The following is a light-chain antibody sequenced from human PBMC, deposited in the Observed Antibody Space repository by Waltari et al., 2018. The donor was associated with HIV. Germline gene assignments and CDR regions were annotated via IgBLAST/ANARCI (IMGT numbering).Light chain of an antibody. Sequence: SYVLTQPPSGSVAPGKTARITCGGNNIGSTCVQWYQQKPGQAPVLVIYYDSHRPSGIPERFSGSKSGNTATLTISRVEAGDEADYYCQLWDGTGDHPGVFGTGTQVTVL. CDR2: YDS. V-gene: IGLV3-21*04. J-gene: IGLJ1*01. CDR3: QLWDGTGDHPGV. CDR1: NIGSTC.